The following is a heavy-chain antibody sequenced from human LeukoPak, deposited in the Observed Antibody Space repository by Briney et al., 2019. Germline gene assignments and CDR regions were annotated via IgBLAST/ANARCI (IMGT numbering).Heavy chain of an antibody. Sequence: PGGSLRLSCAASGFTFSSYSMNWVRQAPGKGLEWVSIIYSGGGGGTTYYADSVKGRFAISRDNSKNTLNLQMNSLRAEDTAVYYCATKGDSGWFFDYWGQGTLVTVSS. V-gene: IGHV3-NL1*01. CDR3: ATKGDSGWFFDY. CDR2: IYSGGGGGTT. CDR1: GFTFSSYS. J-gene: IGHJ4*02. D-gene: IGHD6-19*01.